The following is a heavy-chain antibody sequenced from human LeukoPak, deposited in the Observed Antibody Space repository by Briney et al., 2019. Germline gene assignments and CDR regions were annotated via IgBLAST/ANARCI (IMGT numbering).Heavy chain of an antibody. Sequence: PGGSLRLSCAASGFTFSRHYMHWVRQAPGKGLVWVSRINGVGTDRIYADSVKGRFTISRDNAKNTLYLQMNSLRAEDTAVYYCATGYCSSTSCYRPSDYWGQGTLVTVSS. CDR1: GFTFSRHY. D-gene: IGHD2-2*02. CDR2: INGVGTDR. CDR3: ATGYCSSTSCYRPSDY. J-gene: IGHJ4*02. V-gene: IGHV3-74*01.